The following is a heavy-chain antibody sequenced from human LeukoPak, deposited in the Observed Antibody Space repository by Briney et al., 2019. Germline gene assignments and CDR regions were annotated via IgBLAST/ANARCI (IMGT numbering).Heavy chain of an antibody. J-gene: IGHJ4*02. D-gene: IGHD3-22*01. CDR3: ARESGYYDSSGYDPWRDC. V-gene: IGHV1-18*01. CDR2: ISAYNGNT. CDR1: GGTFSSYA. Sequence: GSSVKVSCKASGGTFSSYAISRVRQAPGQGLEWMGWISAYNGNTNYAQKLQGRVTMTTDTSTSTAYMELRSLRSDDTAVYYCARESGYYDSSGYDPWRDCWGQGTLVTVSS.